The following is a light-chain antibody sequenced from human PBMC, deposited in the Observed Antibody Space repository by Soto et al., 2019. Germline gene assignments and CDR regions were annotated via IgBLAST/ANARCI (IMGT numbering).Light chain of an antibody. CDR2: DVS. Sequence: QSALTQPASVSGSTGQSITSSCTGTSSDVGGYNYVSWYQQHPGKAPKLVIYDVSNRPSGVSNRFSGSKSGNTASLTISGLQAEDEADYYCSSYTSSSTLVVFGGGTKLTVL. V-gene: IGLV2-14*01. CDR3: SSYTSSSTLVV. J-gene: IGLJ2*01. CDR1: SSDVGGYNY.